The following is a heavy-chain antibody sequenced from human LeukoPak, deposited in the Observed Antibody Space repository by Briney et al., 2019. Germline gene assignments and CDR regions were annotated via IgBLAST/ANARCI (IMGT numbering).Heavy chain of an antibody. J-gene: IGHJ4*02. CDR2: IKQDGSEK. V-gene: IGHV3-7*03. CDR3: ARGLAATLY. D-gene: IGHD6-25*01. Sequence: GGSLRLSCAASGFIVRSYAMTWVRQAPGKGLEWVANIKQDGSEKYYVDSVKGRFTISRDNAKNSLYLQMNSLRAEDTAVYYCARGLAATLYWGQGTLVTVSS. CDR1: GFIVRSYA.